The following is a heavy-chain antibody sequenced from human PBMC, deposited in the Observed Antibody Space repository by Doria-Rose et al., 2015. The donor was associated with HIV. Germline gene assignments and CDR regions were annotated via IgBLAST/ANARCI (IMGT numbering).Heavy chain of an antibody. D-gene: IGHD1-26*01. V-gene: IGHV1-69*02. CDR1: CPFSSYT. J-gene: IGHJ4*02. Sequence: CPFSSYTISCVRPAPGQGLEWMGRIIPILDIVNYALRFQGRVTITADESTSTAYMEMSSLRSEDTAIYYCASQWERSSFDYWGQGTLVTVSS. CDR3: ASQWERSSFDY. CDR2: IIPILDIV.